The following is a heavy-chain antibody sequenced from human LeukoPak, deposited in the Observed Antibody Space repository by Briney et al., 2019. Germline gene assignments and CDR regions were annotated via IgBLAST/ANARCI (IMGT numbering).Heavy chain of an antibody. D-gene: IGHD2-21*02. CDR3: ATNVGASPVVVTATYFDY. CDR2: IIPIFGTA. V-gene: IGHV1-69*06. CDR1: GGTFSSYA. J-gene: IGHJ4*02. Sequence: SVKVSCKASGGTFSSYAISWVRQAPGQGLEWMGGIIPIFGTANYAQKFQGRVTITADKSTSTAYMELSSLRSEDTAVYYCATNVGASPVVVTATYFDYWGQGTLVTVSS.